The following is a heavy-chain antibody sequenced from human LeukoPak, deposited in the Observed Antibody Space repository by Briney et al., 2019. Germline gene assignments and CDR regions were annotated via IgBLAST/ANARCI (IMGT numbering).Heavy chain of an antibody. CDR2: IYYSGST. Sequence: SETLSLTCTVSGGSISSSTYYWGWIRQPPGKGLEWIGSIYYSGSTYYNPSLKSRVTVSVDTSKNQFSLKLSSVTAADTAVYYCARGNGDYLYFDYWGQGTLVTVSS. D-gene: IGHD4-17*01. J-gene: IGHJ4*02. V-gene: IGHV4-39*07. CDR3: ARGNGDYLYFDY. CDR1: GGSISSSTYY.